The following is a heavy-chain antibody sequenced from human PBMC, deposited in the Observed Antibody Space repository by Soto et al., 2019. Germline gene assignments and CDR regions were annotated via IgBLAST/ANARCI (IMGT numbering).Heavy chain of an antibody. J-gene: IGHJ5*02. CDR1: GFTFSDYY. CDR2: ISSNSAYI. D-gene: IGHD6-13*01. CDR3: TRDASRDSSARGWFDP. Sequence: GGSLRLSCAASGFTFSDYYMSWVRQAPGKGLEWVSTISSNSAYIYYTDALRGRFTISRDNAKNSLHLQMNSLRAEDTAVYYCTRDASRDSSARGWFDPWGPGTLVTVS. V-gene: IGHV3-21*01.